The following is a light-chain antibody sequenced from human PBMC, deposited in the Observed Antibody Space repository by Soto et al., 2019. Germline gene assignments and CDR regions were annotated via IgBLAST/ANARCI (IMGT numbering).Light chain of an antibody. Sequence: TVMTQSPATLSVSPGERTTLSCRASQSVSSNLAWYQQKPGQAPTLLIYDASTRATGIPARFSGSGSGTEFTLTISSLQSEDFAIYYCQQYNDWPPLTFGGGTKVEI. V-gene: IGKV3-15*01. CDR1: QSVSSN. CDR3: QQYNDWPPLT. J-gene: IGKJ4*01. CDR2: DAS.